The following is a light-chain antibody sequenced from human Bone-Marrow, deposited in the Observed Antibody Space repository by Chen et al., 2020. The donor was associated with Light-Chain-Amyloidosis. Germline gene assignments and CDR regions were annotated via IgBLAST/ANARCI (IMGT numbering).Light chain of an antibody. CDR2: DVN. V-gene: IGLV2-14*01. Sequence: QSALTQPASVSGSPGQSITISCTGTSSDIGVYNFVSWFQQHPGKVPKVIIYDVNNRPSGVANRFSGSKSGNTASLTISGLQAEDEADYYCSSHTSSDTWVFGGGTKLTVL. J-gene: IGLJ3*02. CDR1: SSDIGVYNF. CDR3: SSHTSSDTWV.